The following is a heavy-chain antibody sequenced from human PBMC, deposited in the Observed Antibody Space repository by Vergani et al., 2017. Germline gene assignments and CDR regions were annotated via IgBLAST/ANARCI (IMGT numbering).Heavy chain of an antibody. J-gene: IGHJ4*02. CDR1: GFTFSSYA. CDR3: AKDGNTAMVRHYWVY. V-gene: IGHV3-23*01. D-gene: IGHD5-18*01. CDR2: ISGSVGST. Sequence: EVQLLESGGGLVQPGGSLRLSCAASGFTFSSYAMSWVRQAPGKGLEWVSAISGSVGSTYYADSVKGRFTMSRDKSKNTLYLQMNSLRAEDTAVYYCAKDGNTAMVRHYWVYWGQGTLVTVSS.